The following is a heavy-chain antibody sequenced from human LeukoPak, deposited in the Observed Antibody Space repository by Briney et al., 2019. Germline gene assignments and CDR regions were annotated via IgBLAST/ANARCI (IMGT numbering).Heavy chain of an antibody. J-gene: IGHJ3*02. CDR1: GYTFTSYA. CDR3: ARSYGEAFDI. Sequence: ASVKVSCKASGYTFTSYAMIWVRQAPGQGLEWMGWINTNTENPTYAQGFTGRFVFSLDTSVSTAYLQISSLKAEDTVVYYCARSYGEAFDIWGQGTMVTVSS. CDR2: INTNTENP. D-gene: IGHD3-10*01. V-gene: IGHV7-4-1*02.